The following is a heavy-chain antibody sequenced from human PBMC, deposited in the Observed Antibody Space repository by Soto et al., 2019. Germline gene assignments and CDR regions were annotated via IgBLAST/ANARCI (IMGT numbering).Heavy chain of an antibody. V-gene: IGHV3-20*01. CDR2: INWNGGST. CDR3: ARDKRSGGNNRPFDP. D-gene: IGHD2-15*01. Sequence: GGSLRLSCAASGFTFDDYGMSWVRQAPGKGLEWVSGINWNGGSTGYADSVKGRFTISRDNAKNSLYLQMNSLRAEDTALYHCARDKRSGGNNRPFDPWGQGTLVTVSS. CDR1: GFTFDDYG. J-gene: IGHJ5*02.